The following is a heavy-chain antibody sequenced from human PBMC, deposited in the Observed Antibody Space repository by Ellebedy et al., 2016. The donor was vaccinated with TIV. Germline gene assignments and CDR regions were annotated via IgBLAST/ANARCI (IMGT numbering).Heavy chain of an antibody. D-gene: IGHD2-21*01. CDR3: ARDPGGGGDFGDNWFDP. Sequence: PGGSLRLSCEASGIIVSDYFMNWVRQAPGKGLEWVSALYPDAKTNYTDSVNGRFIVSRDSSKNPLYLQMNSLTAEDTAVYYCARDPGGGGDFGDNWFDPWGQGTLVTVSS. CDR1: GIIVSDYF. V-gene: IGHV3-66*01. CDR2: LYPDAKT. J-gene: IGHJ5*02.